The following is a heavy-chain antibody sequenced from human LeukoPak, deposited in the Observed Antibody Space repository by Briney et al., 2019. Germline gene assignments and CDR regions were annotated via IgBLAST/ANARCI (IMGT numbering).Heavy chain of an antibody. CDR1: GYTPTELS. CDR3: ARPGGRLARSPFDY. Sequence: GASVKVSCKVSGYTPTELSMHWVRQAPGKGLEWMGGFDPEDGETIYAQKFQGRVTMTEDTSTDTAYMELSSLRSEDTAVYYCARPGGRLARSPFDYWGQGTLVTVSS. J-gene: IGHJ4*02. CDR2: FDPEDGET. V-gene: IGHV1-24*01. D-gene: IGHD6-19*01.